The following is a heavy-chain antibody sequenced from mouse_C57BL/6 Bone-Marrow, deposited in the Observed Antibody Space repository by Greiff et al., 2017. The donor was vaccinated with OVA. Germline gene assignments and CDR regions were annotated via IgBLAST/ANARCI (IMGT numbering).Heavy chain of an antibody. CDR3: ARHLSTIYAMDY. CDR1: GFTFSDYY. J-gene: IGHJ4*01. Sequence: EVKLEESGGGLVQPGGSLKLSCAASGFTFSDYYMYWVRQTPEKRLEWVAYISNGGGSTYYPDTVKGRFTISRDNAKNTLYLQMSRLKSEDTAMYYCARHLSTIYAMDYWGQGTSVTVSS. D-gene: IGHD1-1*02. CDR2: ISNGGGST. V-gene: IGHV5-12*01.